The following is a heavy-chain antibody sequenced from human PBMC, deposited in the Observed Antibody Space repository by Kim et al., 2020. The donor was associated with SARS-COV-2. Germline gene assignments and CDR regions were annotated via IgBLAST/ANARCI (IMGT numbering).Heavy chain of an antibody. J-gene: IGHJ4*02. D-gene: IGHD6-19*01. CDR3: ARVPGIAVAGTPPNFDY. Sequence: KSRVTISVDTSKNQFSLKLSSVTAADTAVYYCARVPGIAVAGTPPNFDYWGQGTLVTVSS. V-gene: IGHV4-34*01.